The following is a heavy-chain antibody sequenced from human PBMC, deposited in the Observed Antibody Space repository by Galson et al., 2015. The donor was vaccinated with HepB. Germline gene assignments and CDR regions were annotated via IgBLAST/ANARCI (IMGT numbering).Heavy chain of an antibody. CDR2: ISGSGGST. CDR3: ANSGTIPNYYMDV. D-gene: IGHD1-1*01. V-gene: IGHV3-23*01. CDR1: GFTFSSYA. Sequence: SLRLSCAASGFTFSSYAMSWVRQAPGKGLEWVSAISGSGGSTYYADSVKGRFTISRDNSKNTLYLQMNSLRAEDTAVYYCANSGTIPNYYMDVWGKGTTVTVSS. J-gene: IGHJ6*03.